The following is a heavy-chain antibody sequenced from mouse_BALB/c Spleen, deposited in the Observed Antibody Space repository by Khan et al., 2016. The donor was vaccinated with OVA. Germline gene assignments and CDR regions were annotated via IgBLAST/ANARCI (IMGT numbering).Heavy chain of an antibody. Sequence: QVQLQQPGPELVRPGVSVKISCKGSGYTFTDYAMYWVKQSHAESLEWIGLISTYSGNTNYNQKFKGKATMTVDKSSTTAYMELARLTSEDSAIYYCARPAYDGYYDYWGQGTTLTVSS. CDR1: GYTFTDYA. CDR2: ISTYSGNT. D-gene: IGHD2-3*01. J-gene: IGHJ2*01. V-gene: IGHV1S137*01. CDR3: ARPAYDGYYDY.